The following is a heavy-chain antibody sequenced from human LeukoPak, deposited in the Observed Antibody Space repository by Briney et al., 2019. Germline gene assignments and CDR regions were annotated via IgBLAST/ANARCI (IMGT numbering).Heavy chain of an antibody. D-gene: IGHD2-15*01. CDR3: ARVGHYCSGGSCYFDY. CDR1: GYTFTGYY. Sequence: ASVKVSCKASGYTFTGYYMHWVRQAPGQGLEWMGWINPNSGGTNYAQKFQGRVTMTRDTSTSTVYMELSSLRSEDTAVYYCARVGHYCSGGSCYFDYWGQGTLVTVSS. J-gene: IGHJ4*02. CDR2: INPNSGGT. V-gene: IGHV1-2*02.